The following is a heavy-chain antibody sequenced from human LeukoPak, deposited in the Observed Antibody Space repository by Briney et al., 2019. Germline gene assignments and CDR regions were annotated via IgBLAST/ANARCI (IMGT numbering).Heavy chain of an antibody. D-gene: IGHD3-22*01. CDR2: IYYSGST. Sequence: SETLSLTCTVSGGSISSYYWSWIRQPPGKGLEWIGYIYYSGSTNYNPSLKSRVTISVDTSKNQFSLKLSSVTAADTAVYSCARGPYSYDSSGAFDIWGQGTMVTVSS. V-gene: IGHV4-59*08. CDR3: ARGPYSYDSSGAFDI. J-gene: IGHJ3*02. CDR1: GGSISSYY.